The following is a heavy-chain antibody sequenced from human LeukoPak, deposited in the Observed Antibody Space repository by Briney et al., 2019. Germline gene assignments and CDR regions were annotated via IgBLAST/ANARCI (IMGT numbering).Heavy chain of an antibody. J-gene: IGHJ4*02. D-gene: IGHD2-15*01. CDR1: GGSISSYC. V-gene: IGHV4-59*01. CDR3: ARVSSTFIDY. Sequence: PSETLSLTCTVSGGSISSYCWSWIRQPPGKGLEWIGYIYYSGSTNYNPSLKSRVTISVDTSKNQFSLKLSSVTAADTAVYYCARVSSTFIDYWGQGTLVTVSS. CDR2: IYYSGST.